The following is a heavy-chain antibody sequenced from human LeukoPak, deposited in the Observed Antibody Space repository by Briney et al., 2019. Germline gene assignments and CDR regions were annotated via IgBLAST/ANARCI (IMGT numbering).Heavy chain of an antibody. J-gene: IGHJ4*02. CDR1: GGSISSGGYY. D-gene: IGHD2-2*02. V-gene: IGHV4-31*03. Sequence: SQTLSLTCTVSGGSISSGGYYWSWIRQHPGKGLEWIGYIYYNGSTYYNPSLKSRVTISVDTSKNQFSLKLSSVTAADTAVYYCARGLKYPSNFDYWGQGTLVTVSS. CDR2: IYYNGST. CDR3: ARGLKYPSNFDY.